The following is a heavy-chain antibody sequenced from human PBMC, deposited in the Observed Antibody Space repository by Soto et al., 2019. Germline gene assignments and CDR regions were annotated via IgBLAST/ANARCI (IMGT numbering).Heavy chain of an antibody. CDR3: ARRGTRRIVGAVDY. D-gene: IGHD1-26*01. V-gene: IGHV2-5*02. J-gene: IGHJ4*02. CDR1: GFSLSTSGVG. CDR2: IYWDDDK. Sequence: QITLKESGPTLVKPTQTLTLTCTFSGFSLSTSGVGVGWIRQPPGKALEWLALIYWDDDKRYSPSLKSRLTITKDTSKTQVVLTMTNMDPVDTATYYCARRGTRRIVGAVDYWGQGTLVTVSS.